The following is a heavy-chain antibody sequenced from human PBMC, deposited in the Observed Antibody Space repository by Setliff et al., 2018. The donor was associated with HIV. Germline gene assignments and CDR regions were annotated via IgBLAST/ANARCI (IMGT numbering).Heavy chain of an antibody. CDR2: IYTSGST. Sequence: PSETLSLTCTVADGPISTGSYYWSWVRQPAGRGLEWIGRIYTSGSTNYNPSLKSRVTISVATSKNQFSLKLNSVTTADTAVYYCARSRTSSGYYGVTGYGMDVWGQGTTVTVSS. V-gene: IGHV4-61*02. CDR1: DGPISTGSYY. D-gene: IGHD3-22*01. CDR3: ARSRTSSGYYGVTGYGMDV. J-gene: IGHJ6*02.